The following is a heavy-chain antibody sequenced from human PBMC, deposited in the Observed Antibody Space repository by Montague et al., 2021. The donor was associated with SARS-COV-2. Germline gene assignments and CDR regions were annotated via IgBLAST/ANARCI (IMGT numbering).Heavy chain of an antibody. CDR2: IYYSGST. D-gene: IGHD3-22*01. CDR1: GGSISSSSYC. Sequence: SETLSLTCTVSGGSISSSSYCWGWIRQPPGKGLEWIGSIYYSGSTYYNPSLKSRVTISVDTSKNQFSLKLSSVTAADTAVYYCAREAYYYDSSGYYGGGYYYYYGMDVWGQGTPVTVSS. V-gene: IGHV4-39*02. J-gene: IGHJ6*02. CDR3: AREAYYYDSSGYYGGGYYYYYGMDV.